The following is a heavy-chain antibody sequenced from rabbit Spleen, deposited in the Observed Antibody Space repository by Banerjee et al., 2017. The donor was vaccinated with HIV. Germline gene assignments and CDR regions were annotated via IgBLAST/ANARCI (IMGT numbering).Heavy chain of an antibody. J-gene: IGHJ6*01. CDR1: GFSFNSGYD. V-gene: IGHV1S45*01. CDR3: ARDAGTSFSTYGMDL. Sequence: QEQLVESGGGLVQPEGSLTLTCTASGFSFNSGYDMCWVRQAPGKGLEWIACIDAGNSGSTYSATWAKGRFTLSKTSSTTVTLQMTSLTAADTATYFCARDAGTSFSTYGMDLWGPGTLVTVS. D-gene: IGHD8-1*01. CDR2: IDAGNSGST.